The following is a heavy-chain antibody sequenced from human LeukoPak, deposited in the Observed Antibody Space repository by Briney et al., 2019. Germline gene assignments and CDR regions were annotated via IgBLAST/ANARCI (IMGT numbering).Heavy chain of an antibody. CDR3: ARRSSGSFDY. D-gene: IGHD3-22*01. Sequence: SETLSLTCAVYGGSFSGYYWSWIRQPPGKGLEWIGEINHSGSTNYDPSLKSRVTISVDTSKNQFSLKLSSVTAADTAVYYCARRSSGSFDYWGQGTLVTVSS. V-gene: IGHV4-34*01. J-gene: IGHJ4*02. CDR2: INHSGST. CDR1: GGSFSGYY.